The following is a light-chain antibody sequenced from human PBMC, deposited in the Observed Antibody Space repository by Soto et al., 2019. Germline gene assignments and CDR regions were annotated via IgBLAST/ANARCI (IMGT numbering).Light chain of an antibody. Sequence: DIQMTQSPSSLSASVGDRVTITCRASQSISSRFSWYQQKAGQAPKLLIYAASRLQSGVPSRFSGSGSGTDFTLTISSLQPEDFATYFCQQSYSRVTFGQGTKVDIK. CDR1: QSISSR. V-gene: IGKV1-39*01. CDR2: AAS. CDR3: QQSYSRVT. J-gene: IGKJ1*01.